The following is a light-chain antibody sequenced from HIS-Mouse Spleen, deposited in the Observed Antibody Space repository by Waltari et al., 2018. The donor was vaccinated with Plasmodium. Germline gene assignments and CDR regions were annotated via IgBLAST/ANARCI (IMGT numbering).Light chain of an antibody. J-gene: IGKJ1*01. CDR2: AAS. Sequence: IWMTQSPSLLSASTGDRVTISCRMSQGIRSYLAWYQQKPGKAHELMIYAASTLQSGVPSRFSGSGSGTDFTLTISCLQSEDFATYYCQQYYSFPQTFGQGTKVEIK. CDR1: QGIRSY. CDR3: QQYYSFPQT. V-gene: IGKV1D-8*02.